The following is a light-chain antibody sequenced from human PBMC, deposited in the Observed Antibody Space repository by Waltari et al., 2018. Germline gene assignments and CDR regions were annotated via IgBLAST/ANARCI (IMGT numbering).Light chain of an antibody. Sequence: QSVLTQPPSVSEAPRQRVTLSCSGSSSNIGNNAVNWYQQLPGKAPKLLIYYDDLLPSGVSDRFSGSKSGTSASLAISGLQSEDEADYYCAAWDDSLSGYVFGTGTKVTVL. CDR1: SSNIGNNA. V-gene: IGLV1-36*01. J-gene: IGLJ1*01. CDR2: YDD. CDR3: AAWDDSLSGYV.